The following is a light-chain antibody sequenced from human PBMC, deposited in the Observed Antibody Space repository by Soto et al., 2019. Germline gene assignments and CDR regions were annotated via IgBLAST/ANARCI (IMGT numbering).Light chain of an antibody. CDR2: DAS. J-gene: IGKJ4*01. CDR1: QSVSSE. Sequence: ETVLTQSPATLSLSPGERATLSCRASQSVSSELAWYQQKPGQAPRLLIYDASKRATGIPPRFSGSGSGTDIILTISSLESEDFAVYYCQQRSTWPLTFGGGTKVEIK. V-gene: IGKV3-11*01. CDR3: QQRSTWPLT.